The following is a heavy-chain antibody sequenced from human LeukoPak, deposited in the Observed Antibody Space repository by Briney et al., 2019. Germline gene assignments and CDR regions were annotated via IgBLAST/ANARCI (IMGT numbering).Heavy chain of an antibody. D-gene: IGHD3-10*01. CDR3: ARAGLRDYYYMDV. CDR2: ISGSGGST. J-gene: IGHJ6*03. CDR1: GFTFSSYA. Sequence: PGGSLRLSCAASGFTFSSYAMSWVRQAPGKGLEWVSAISGSGGSTYYADSVKGRFTISRDNSKNTLYLQMNSLRAEDTAVYYCARAGLRDYYYMDVWGKGTTVTVSS. V-gene: IGHV3-23*01.